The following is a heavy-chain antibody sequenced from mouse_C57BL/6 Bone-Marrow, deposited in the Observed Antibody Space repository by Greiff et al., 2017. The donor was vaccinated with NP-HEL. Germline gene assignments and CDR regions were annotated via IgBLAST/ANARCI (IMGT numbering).Heavy chain of an antibody. CDR3: ARRNYYGSSPLFDY. CDR1: GFTFSSYG. J-gene: IGHJ2*01. D-gene: IGHD1-1*01. CDR2: ISSGGSYT. V-gene: IGHV5-6*02. Sequence: EVKLEESGGDLVKPGGSLKLSCAASGFTFSSYGMSWVRQTPDKRLEWVATISSGGSYTYYPDSVKGRFTISRDNAKNTLYLQMSSLKSEDTAMYYCARRNYYGSSPLFDYWGQGTTLTVSS.